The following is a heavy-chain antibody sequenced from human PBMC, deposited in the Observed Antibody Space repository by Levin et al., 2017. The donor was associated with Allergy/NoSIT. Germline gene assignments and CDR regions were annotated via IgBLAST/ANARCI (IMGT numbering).Heavy chain of an antibody. CDR3: AKDISNDFWSGRFDP. J-gene: IGHJ5*02. D-gene: IGHD3-3*01. Sequence: GGSLRLSCAASGFTFDDYAMHWVRQAPGKGLEWVSGISWNSGSIGYADSVKGRFTISRDNAKNSLYLQMNSLRAEDTALYYCAKDISNDFWSGRFDPWGQGTLVTVSS. V-gene: IGHV3-9*01. CDR1: GFTFDDYA. CDR2: ISWNSGSI.